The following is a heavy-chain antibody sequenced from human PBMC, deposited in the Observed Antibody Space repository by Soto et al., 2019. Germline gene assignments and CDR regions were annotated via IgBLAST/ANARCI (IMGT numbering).Heavy chain of an antibody. V-gene: IGHV3-23*01. CDR3: GKCGASNTCIPPGFDP. D-gene: IGHD2-15*01. CDR2: ITGNGGYT. J-gene: IGHJ5*01. CDR1: GFTFSNYA. Sequence: GGSRRRSCEVSGFTFSNYAMAWIRQAPGKGLEYVSSITGNGGYTYYALSVKARFTISKNNSKNTQYVQINSVRAEDTATYFRGKCGASNTCIPPGFDPWGKGTLVTVSS.